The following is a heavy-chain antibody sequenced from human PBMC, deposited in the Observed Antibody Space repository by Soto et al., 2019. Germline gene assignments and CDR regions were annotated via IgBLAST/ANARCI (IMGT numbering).Heavy chain of an antibody. CDR3: AKDRAVNTLYYYYGMDV. CDR2: ISYDGSNK. CDR1: GFTFSSYG. Sequence: GGSLRLSCAASGFTFSSYGMHWVRQAPGKGLEWVAVISYDGSNKYYADSVKGRFTISRDNSKNTLYLQMNSLRAEDTAVYYCAKDRAVNTLYYYYGMDVWGQGTTVTVSS. J-gene: IGHJ6*02. V-gene: IGHV3-30*18. D-gene: IGHD4-4*01.